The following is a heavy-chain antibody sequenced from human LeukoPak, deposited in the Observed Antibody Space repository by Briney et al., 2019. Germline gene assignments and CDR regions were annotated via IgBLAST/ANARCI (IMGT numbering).Heavy chain of an antibody. CDR3: ATRYMETGYSSGWYLPFFDY. Sequence: ASMKVSCKVSGYTLTELSMHWVRQAPGKGLEWMGGFDPEDGETIYAQKFQGRVTMTEDTSTDTAYMELSSLRSEDTAVYYCATRYMETGYSSGWYLPFFDYWGQGTLVTVSS. CDR1: GYTLTELS. D-gene: IGHD6-19*01. CDR2: FDPEDGET. V-gene: IGHV1-24*01. J-gene: IGHJ4*02.